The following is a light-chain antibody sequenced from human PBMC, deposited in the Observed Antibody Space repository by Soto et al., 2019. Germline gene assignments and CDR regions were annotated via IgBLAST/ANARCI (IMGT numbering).Light chain of an antibody. Sequence: EIVLTQSPGTLSLSPGERATLSCRASQSVSSNYLAWYQQKPGQAPRLLIYGASSRATGIPDRFSGSGSGTDFTLTISGLEPEDFAVYFCQQYGSSPFTFGQGTKLEIK. CDR1: QSVSSNY. CDR3: QQYGSSPFT. CDR2: GAS. J-gene: IGKJ2*01. V-gene: IGKV3-20*01.